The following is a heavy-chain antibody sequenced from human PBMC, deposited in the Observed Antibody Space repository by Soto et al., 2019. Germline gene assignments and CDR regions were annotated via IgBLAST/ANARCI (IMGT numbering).Heavy chain of an antibody. CDR2: IIPIFGTA. V-gene: IGHV1-69*13. Sequence: SVKVSCNASGGTFSSYAISWVRQAPGQGLEWMGGIIPIFGTANCAQKFQGRVTMTADESTSTAYVELSSLRSEDTAVYYCASNTAMVTLLVAGMDVGGQGTTVTVS. CDR3: ASNTAMVTLLVAGMDV. D-gene: IGHD5-18*01. J-gene: IGHJ6*02. CDR1: GGTFSSYA.